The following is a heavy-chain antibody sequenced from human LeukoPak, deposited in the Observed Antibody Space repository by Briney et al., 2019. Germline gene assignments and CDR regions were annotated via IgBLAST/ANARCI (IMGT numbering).Heavy chain of an antibody. CDR1: GYTFTGYY. V-gene: IGHV1-2*02. Sequence: AASVKVSCKASGYTFTGYYMHWVRQAPGQGLEWMGWINPNSGGTNYAQKFQGRVTMTRDTSISTAYMELSRLRSYDTAVYYCARVAITGTPDLDYWGQGTLVTVSS. CDR2: INPNSGGT. D-gene: IGHD1-7*01. CDR3: ARVAITGTPDLDY. J-gene: IGHJ4*02.